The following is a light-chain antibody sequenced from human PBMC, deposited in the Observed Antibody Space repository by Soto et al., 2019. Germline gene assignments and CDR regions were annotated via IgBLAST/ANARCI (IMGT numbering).Light chain of an antibody. Sequence: QSVLTQPPSVSGAPGQRVTISCTGSSSNIGAGYDVHWYQRLPGTAPKVLIYNNNNRPSGVPDRFSGSKSGTSASLAITGLPAEDEAHYYCQSYDSSLSGSYVFGTGTKLTVL. J-gene: IGLJ1*01. CDR3: QSYDSSLSGSYV. CDR2: NNN. CDR1: SSNIGAGYD. V-gene: IGLV1-40*01.